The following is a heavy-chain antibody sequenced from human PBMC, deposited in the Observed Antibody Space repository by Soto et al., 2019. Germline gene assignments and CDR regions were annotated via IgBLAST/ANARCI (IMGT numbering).Heavy chain of an antibody. Sequence: ASVKVSCKASGYTFTSYAMHWVRQAPGQRLEWMGWINAGNGNTKYSQKFQGRVTITRDTSASTAYMELSSLRSEDTAVYYCSGSYSYYGMDVWGQGTTVTVSS. V-gene: IGHV1-3*01. CDR1: GYTFTSYA. D-gene: IGHD3-10*01. CDR2: INAGNGNT. CDR3: SGSYSYYGMDV. J-gene: IGHJ6*02.